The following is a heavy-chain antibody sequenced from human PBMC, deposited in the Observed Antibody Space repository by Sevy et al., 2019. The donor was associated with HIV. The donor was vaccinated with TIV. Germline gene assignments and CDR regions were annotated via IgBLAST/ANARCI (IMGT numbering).Heavy chain of an antibody. CDR2: IKSKTDGGTT. CDR1: GFTFSNAW. J-gene: IGHJ3*02. V-gene: IGHV3-15*01. D-gene: IGHD3-16*01. Sequence: GGSLRLSCAASGFTFSNAWMSWVRQAPGKGLEWVGRIKSKTDGGTTDYAAPVKGRFTISRDDSKNTLYRQTNSLKTEDTAVYYCTTDPLDYDYVWGSLWAFDIWGQGTMVTVSS. CDR3: TTDPLDYDYVWGSLWAFDI.